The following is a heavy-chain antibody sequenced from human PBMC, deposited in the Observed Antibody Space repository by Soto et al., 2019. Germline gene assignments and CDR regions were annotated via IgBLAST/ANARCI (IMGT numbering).Heavy chain of an antibody. CDR3: AHVIVVVVAATRVYALDI. CDR2: IYWDDDK. J-gene: IGHJ3*02. CDR1: GFSLSTSEVG. D-gene: IGHD2-15*01. Sequence: QITLKESGPTLVRPTQTLTLTCTFSGFSLSTSEVGVGWIRQPPGKALEWLAVIYWDDDKRYSPSLKSRLTITKDTSKTQVILTMTNMDPVDTATYYCAHVIVVVVAATRVYALDIWGQGTMVTVSS. V-gene: IGHV2-5*02.